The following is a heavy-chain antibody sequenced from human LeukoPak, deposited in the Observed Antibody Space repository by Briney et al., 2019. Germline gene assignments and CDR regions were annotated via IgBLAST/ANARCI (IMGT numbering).Heavy chain of an antibody. D-gene: IGHD3-3*01. CDR1: GGPFSGYY. Sequence: PSETLSLTCAVYGGPFSGYYWSWIRQPPGKGLEWIGEINHSGSTNYNPSLKSRVTISVDTSKNQFSLKLTSVTAADTAVYYCARDPTYDFWSGPALNYGMDVWGQGTTVTVSS. CDR2: INHSGST. V-gene: IGHV4-34*01. J-gene: IGHJ6*02. CDR3: ARDPTYDFWSGPALNYGMDV.